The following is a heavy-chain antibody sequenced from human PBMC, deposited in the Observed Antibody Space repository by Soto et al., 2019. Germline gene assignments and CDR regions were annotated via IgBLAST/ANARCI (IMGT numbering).Heavy chain of an antibody. J-gene: IGHJ4*02. D-gene: IGHD6-13*01. CDR3: AKSEQQLVPFDY. CDR2: ISGSGGST. Sequence: EVQLLESGGGLVQPGGSLRLSCAASGFTFSSYAMSWVRQAPGKGLEWVSAISGSGGSTYYADSVKGRFTISRDNAKNTRYLQMNSLRAEDTAVYYCAKSEQQLVPFDYWGQGTLVTVSS. V-gene: IGHV3-23*01. CDR1: GFTFSSYA.